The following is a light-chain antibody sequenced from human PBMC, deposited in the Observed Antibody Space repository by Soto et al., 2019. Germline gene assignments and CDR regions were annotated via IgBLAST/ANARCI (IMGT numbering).Light chain of an antibody. Sequence: IPMTQCSASLPQSVGTRVTLTCQASQDINKNLIWYQQKPGKAPKLLIYDASDWETGVPSRFSGSGSGTGFTFTISSLQPEDFATYYCQQDESQTLTFGQGTRLDIK. CDR3: QQDESQTLT. V-gene: IGKV1-33*01. J-gene: IGKJ5*01. CDR2: DAS. CDR1: QDINKN.